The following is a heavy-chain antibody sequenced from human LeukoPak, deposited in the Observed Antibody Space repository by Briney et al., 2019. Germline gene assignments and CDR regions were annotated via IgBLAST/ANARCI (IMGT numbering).Heavy chain of an antibody. CDR1: GFPFSNYW. CDR2: IKQDGGEE. V-gene: IGHV3-7*03. Sequence: GGSLRLSCAASGFPFSNYWMSWVRQAPGKGLEWVASIKQDGGEEFYVDSVKGRFSISRDNAKNSLYLQMNSLRAEDTAVYYCARVTTSGSYKFDYWGQGTLVTVSS. CDR3: ARVTTSGSYKFDY. D-gene: IGHD3-10*01. J-gene: IGHJ4*02.